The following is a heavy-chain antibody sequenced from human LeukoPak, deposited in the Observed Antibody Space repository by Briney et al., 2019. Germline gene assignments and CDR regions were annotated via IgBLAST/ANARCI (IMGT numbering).Heavy chain of an antibody. CDR1: GYTFTSYG. J-gene: IGHJ4*02. V-gene: IGHV1-18*01. CDR3: ARVAFRSRVHPRSYSDY. Sequence: ASVKVSCKASGYTFTSYGISWVRQAPGQGLEWMGWISAYNGNTNYAQKLQGRVTMTTDTSTSTAYMELRSLRSDDTAVYYCARVAFRSRVHPRSYSDYWGQGTLVTVSS. D-gene: IGHD1-1*01. CDR2: ISAYNGNT.